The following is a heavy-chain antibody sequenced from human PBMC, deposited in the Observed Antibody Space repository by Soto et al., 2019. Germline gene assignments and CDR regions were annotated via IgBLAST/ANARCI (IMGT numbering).Heavy chain of an antibody. D-gene: IGHD2-21*01. CDR1: GVSISSYY. Sequence: SETLSLTCTVSGVSISSYYWIWIRQPPGKGLEWIGYIYYSGSTYYNPSLKSRVTISVDTSKNQFSLKPSSVTAADTAVYFCARGSDVDKVDSWGQGTLVTVSS. CDR2: IYYSGST. CDR3: ARGSDVDKVDS. J-gene: IGHJ4*02. V-gene: IGHV4-59*08.